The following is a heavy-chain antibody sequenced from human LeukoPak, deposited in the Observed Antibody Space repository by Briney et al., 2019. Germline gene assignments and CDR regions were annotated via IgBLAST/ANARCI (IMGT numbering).Heavy chain of an antibody. D-gene: IGHD3-22*01. CDR2: IIPIFGTA. J-gene: IGHJ4*02. V-gene: IGHV1-69*01. CDR1: GGTFSSYA. Sequence: ASVKVSCKASGGTFSSYAISWVRQAPGQGLEWMGGIIPIFGTANYAQKFQGRVTITADESTSTAYMELSSLRSEDTAVYYCARGFYYDSSGYWDYWGQGTLVTVSS. CDR3: ARGFYYDSSGYWDY.